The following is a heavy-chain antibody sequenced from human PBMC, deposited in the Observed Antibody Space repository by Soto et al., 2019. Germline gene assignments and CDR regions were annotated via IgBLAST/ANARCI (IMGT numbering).Heavy chain of an antibody. J-gene: IGHJ3*02. V-gene: IGHV1-69*01. D-gene: IGHD1-1*01. CDR3: ARRRDGYNSAFDI. CDR1: GGTFSNYA. CDR2: VTPKLATA. Sequence: QVQLVQSGAEVKKPGSSVKVSCKASGGTFSNYAINWVRQAPGLGLEWMGQVTPKLATAKHAQKFQGRVTITADESASTAYMYVGSLRSEDTAVYFCARRRDGYNSAFDIWGQGTLVTVSS.